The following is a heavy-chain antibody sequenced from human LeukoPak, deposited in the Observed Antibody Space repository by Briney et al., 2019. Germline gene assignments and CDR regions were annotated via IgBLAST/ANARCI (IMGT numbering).Heavy chain of an antibody. CDR1: GYTFSNYW. CDR2: IYPGDSNT. D-gene: IGHD6-19*01. J-gene: IGHJ4*02. CDR3: ARQNIAVSASDY. Sequence: PGESLKISCKGSGYTFSNYWISWVRQMPGKGLEWVGIIYPGDSNTRYSPSFQGQVTISADKSISTAYLQWSSLKASDTAMYYCARQNIAVSASDYWGQGTLVTVSS. V-gene: IGHV5-51*01.